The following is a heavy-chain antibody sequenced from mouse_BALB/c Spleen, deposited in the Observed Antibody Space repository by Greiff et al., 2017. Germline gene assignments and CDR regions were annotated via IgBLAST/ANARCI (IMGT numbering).Heavy chain of an antibody. Sequence: EVQLQQSGPELMKPGASVKISCKASGYSFTSYFMHWVKQSHGKSLEWIGYIDPFNGGTSYNQKFKGKATLTVDKSSSTAYMHLSSLTSEDSAVYYCARYYGEGYYAMDYWGQGTSVTVSS. CDR2: IDPFNGGT. V-gene: IGHV1-28*01. J-gene: IGHJ4*01. D-gene: IGHD1-1*01. CDR3: ARYYGEGYYAMDY. CDR1: GYSFTSYF.